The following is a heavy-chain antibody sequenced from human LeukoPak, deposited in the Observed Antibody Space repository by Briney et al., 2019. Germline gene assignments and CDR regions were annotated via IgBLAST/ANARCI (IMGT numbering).Heavy chain of an antibody. CDR2: IYHSGST. Sequence: SEPLSLTCAVSGYSISSGYYWGWIRQPPGKGPQWIGSIYHSGSTYYNPSLKSRVTISVDTSKNQFSLKMSSVTAADTAVYYCATQLSSSARHYWVQGTLVTVSS. D-gene: IGHD2-15*01. CDR3: ATQLSSSARHY. CDR1: GYSISSGYY. V-gene: IGHV4-38-2*01. J-gene: IGHJ4*02.